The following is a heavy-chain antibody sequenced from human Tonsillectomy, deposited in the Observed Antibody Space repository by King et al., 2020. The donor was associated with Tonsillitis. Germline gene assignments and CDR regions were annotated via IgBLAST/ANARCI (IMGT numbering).Heavy chain of an antibody. CDR3: ARDPSGSGDWYFDL. CDR1: GFTFSRYS. Sequence: VQLVESGGGLVQPGGSLRLSCAASGFTFSRYSMNWVRQAPGKGLEWISYISSSSSIIYYADSVKGRFTITRDNAKNSLYLQMNSLRAEDTAVYYCARDPSGSGDWYFDLWGRGTLVTVSS. D-gene: IGHD3-10*01. J-gene: IGHJ2*01. CDR2: ISSSSSII. V-gene: IGHV3-48*01.